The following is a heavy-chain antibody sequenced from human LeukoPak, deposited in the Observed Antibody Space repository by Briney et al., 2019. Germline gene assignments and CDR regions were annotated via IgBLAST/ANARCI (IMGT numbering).Heavy chain of an antibody. CDR1: GGPISSYY. Sequence: SETLSLTCTVSGGPISSYYWSWIRQPPGKGLEWIGYIYYSGSTNYNPSLKSRVTISVDTSKNQFSLKLSSVTAADTAVYYCARVKSSSGWDFDYWGQGTLVTVSS. J-gene: IGHJ4*02. CDR2: IYYSGST. CDR3: ARVKSSSGWDFDY. D-gene: IGHD6-19*01. V-gene: IGHV4-59*01.